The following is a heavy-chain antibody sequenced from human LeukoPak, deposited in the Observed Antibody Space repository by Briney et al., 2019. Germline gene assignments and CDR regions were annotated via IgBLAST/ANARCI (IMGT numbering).Heavy chain of an antibody. V-gene: IGHV1-18*01. D-gene: IGHD4-17*01. J-gene: IGHJ4*02. CDR1: GYTFTSYG. Sequence: ASVTVSCTASGYTFTSYGISWVRQAPGQGLEGMGWISAYNGNTNYAQKLQGRVTMTTDTSTSTAYMELRSLRSDDTAVYYCARSFSNYGDYSRWDFDYWGQGTLVTVSS. CDR3: ARSFSNYGDYSRWDFDY. CDR2: ISAYNGNT.